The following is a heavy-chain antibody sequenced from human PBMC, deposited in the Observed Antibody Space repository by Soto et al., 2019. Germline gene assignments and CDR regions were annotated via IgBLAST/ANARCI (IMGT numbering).Heavy chain of an antibody. V-gene: IGHV4-4*02. CDR2: IYHSGGT. D-gene: IGHD3-10*01. J-gene: IGHJ4*02. CDR1: GGSISSSNW. CDR3: ARDPTAHGSSSYFDS. Sequence: QLQESGPGLVKPSGTLSLSCGVSGGSISSSNWWNWVRQPPGKGLEWIGEIYHSGGTKDNPSLKSRVCISVDKSKNQFSLSLNSVTAADTAVYYCARDPTAHGSSSYFDSWGQGTLVTVSS.